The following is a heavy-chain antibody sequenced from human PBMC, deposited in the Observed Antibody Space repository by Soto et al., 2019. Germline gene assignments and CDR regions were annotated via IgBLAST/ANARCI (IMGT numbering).Heavy chain of an antibody. CDR2: IYYSGST. Sequence: SETLSLTCTVSGGSISSYYWSWIRQPPGKGLEWIGYIYYSGSTNYNPSLKSRVTISVDTSKNQFSLKLSSVTAADTAVYYCARDNCGGGSCYPLPDAFDIWGQGTMVTVSS. J-gene: IGHJ3*02. V-gene: IGHV4-59*01. CDR3: ARDNCGGGSCYPLPDAFDI. D-gene: IGHD2-15*01. CDR1: GGSISSYY.